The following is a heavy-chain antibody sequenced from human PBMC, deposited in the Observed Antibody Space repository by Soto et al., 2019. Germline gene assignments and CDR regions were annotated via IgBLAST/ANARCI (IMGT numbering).Heavy chain of an antibody. D-gene: IGHD2-15*01. CDR2: ISGSGGST. J-gene: IGHJ4*02. CDR1: GFTFSSYA. CDR3: ATSGDIVVVVAATLLNY. Sequence: EVQLLESGGGLVQPGGSLRLSCAASGFTFSSYAMSWVRQAPGKGLEWVSAISGSGGSTYYADSVKGRFTISRDNSKNTLYLQMNSLRAEDTAVYYCATSGDIVVVVAATLLNYWGQGTLVTVSS. V-gene: IGHV3-23*01.